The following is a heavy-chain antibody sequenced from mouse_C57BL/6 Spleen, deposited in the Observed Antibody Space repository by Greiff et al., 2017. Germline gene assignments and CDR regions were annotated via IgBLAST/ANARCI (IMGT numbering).Heavy chain of an antibody. CDR1: GYTFTDYY. J-gene: IGHJ3*01. Sequence: EVQLQQSGPELVKPGASVKISCKASGYTFTDYYMNWVKQSHGKSLEWIGDINPNNGGTSYNQKFKGKATLTVDKSSSTAYMELRSLTSEDSAVYYCARMGDYGSALAYWGQGTLVTVSA. CDR2: INPNNGGT. D-gene: IGHD1-1*01. CDR3: ARMGDYGSALAY. V-gene: IGHV1-26*01.